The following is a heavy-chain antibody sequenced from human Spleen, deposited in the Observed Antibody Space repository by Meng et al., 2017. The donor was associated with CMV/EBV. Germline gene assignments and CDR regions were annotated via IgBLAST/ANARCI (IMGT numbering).Heavy chain of an antibody. CDR1: GGSISSSSYY. Sequence: SETLSLTCTVSGGSISSSSYYWGWIRQPPGKGLEWIGYVFYSGSTYYNPSLKSRVTISVDTSKNQFSLKLSSVTAADTAVYYCARARYDFWSGYYDPYGMDVWGQGTTVTVSS. D-gene: IGHD3-3*01. V-gene: IGHV4-39*07. CDR2: VFYSGST. J-gene: IGHJ6*02. CDR3: ARARYDFWSGYYDPYGMDV.